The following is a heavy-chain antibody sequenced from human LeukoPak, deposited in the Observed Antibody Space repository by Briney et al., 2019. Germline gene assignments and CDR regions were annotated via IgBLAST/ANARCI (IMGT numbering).Heavy chain of an antibody. CDR2: INPSNDDT. Sequence: ASVKVSCKASGYTLTNFVIHWVRQAPGQRLECMGWINPSNDDTKYSQKFQGRVTITRDTSASTAYMELSSLRSEDTALYYCARDQIGVGAAAYWGQGTLVTVSS. D-gene: IGHD6-13*01. V-gene: IGHV1-3*01. J-gene: IGHJ4*02. CDR1: GYTLTNFV. CDR3: ARDQIGVGAAAY.